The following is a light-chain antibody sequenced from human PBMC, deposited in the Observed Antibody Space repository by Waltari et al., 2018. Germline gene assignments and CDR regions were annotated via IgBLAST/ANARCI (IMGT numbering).Light chain of an antibody. V-gene: IGLV8-61*01. J-gene: IGLJ2*01. CDR1: SGSVSTSNY. CDR3: TLYMGSGISL. Sequence: TVVTQEPSLSVSPGGTVTLTCGLTSGSVSTSNYPSWYQQTPGQPPRMLINSTNTRPSGVPDRFSGSILGNKAALTITGAQADDESDYYCTLYMGSGISLFGGGTRLTVL. CDR2: STN.